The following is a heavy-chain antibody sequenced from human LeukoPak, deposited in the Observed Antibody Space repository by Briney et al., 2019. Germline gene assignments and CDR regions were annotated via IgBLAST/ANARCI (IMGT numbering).Heavy chain of an antibody. CDR1: GFTFSSYA. CDR2: ISGSGGST. CDR3: AKGRYSNRYYGMDV. J-gene: IGHJ6*02. V-gene: IGHV3-23*01. D-gene: IGHD6-13*01. Sequence: GGSLRLSCAASGFTFSSYAMSWVRQAPGKGLEWVSAISGSGGSTYYADSVKGRFTISRDNAKNSLYLQMNSLRVEDTALYHCAKGRYSNRYYGMDVWGQGTTVTVSS.